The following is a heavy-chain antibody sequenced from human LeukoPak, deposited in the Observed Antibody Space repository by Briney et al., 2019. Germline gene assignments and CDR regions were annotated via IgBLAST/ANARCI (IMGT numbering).Heavy chain of an antibody. CDR1: GGSFSGYY. CDR3: ARHRAGYYGSGSYYWFDP. CDR2: INHSGST. J-gene: IGHJ5*02. D-gene: IGHD3-10*01. Sequence: SETLSLTCAVYGGSFSGYYWSWIRQPPGKGLEWIGEINHSGSTNYNPSLKSRVTISVDTSKNQFSLKLSSVTAADTAVYYCARHRAGYYGSGSYYWFDPWGQGTLVTVSS. V-gene: IGHV4-34*01.